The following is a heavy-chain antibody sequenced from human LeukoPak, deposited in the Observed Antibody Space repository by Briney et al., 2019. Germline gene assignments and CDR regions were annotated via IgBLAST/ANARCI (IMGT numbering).Heavy chain of an antibody. Sequence: ASVKVSCKASGGTFSSYAISWVRQAPGQGLEWMGRIIPILGIANYAQKFQGRVTITADKSTSTAYMELSSLGSEDTAVYYCASDDILTGQDYYYYYGMDVWGQGTTVTVSS. J-gene: IGHJ6*02. CDR3: ASDDILTGQDYYYYYGMDV. CDR1: GGTFSSYA. D-gene: IGHD3-9*01. V-gene: IGHV1-69*04. CDR2: IIPILGIA.